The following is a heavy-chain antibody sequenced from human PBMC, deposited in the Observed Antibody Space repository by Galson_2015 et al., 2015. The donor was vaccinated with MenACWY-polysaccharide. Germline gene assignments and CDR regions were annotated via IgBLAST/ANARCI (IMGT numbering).Heavy chain of an antibody. CDR1: GYTFTNYA. CDR2: INAGNGDT. J-gene: IGHJ4*02. Sequence: SVKVSCKASGYTFTNYAMPWVRQAPGQGLEWMGWINAGNGDTTYSQKFQGRVTITRDISARTVSMELSSLTSEDTAVYYCARGRRDTAVAAPAAVLLDYWGQGILVTVSS. D-gene: IGHD6-19*01. CDR3: ARGRRDTAVAAPAAVLLDY. V-gene: IGHV1-3*01.